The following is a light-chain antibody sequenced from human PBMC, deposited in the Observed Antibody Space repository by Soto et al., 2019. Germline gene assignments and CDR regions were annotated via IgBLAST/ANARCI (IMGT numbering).Light chain of an antibody. Sequence: QSVLTQPRSVSGSPGQSVAISCTGTSSDVGGYNYVSWYQQHPGKAPKLIIYDVTKRPSGVPDRFSGSSSGNTASLTISGLQAEDEADYFCCSYAGSYTFVFGIGTKVTVL. CDR3: CSYAGSYTFV. CDR1: SSDVGGYNY. CDR2: DVT. V-gene: IGLV2-11*01. J-gene: IGLJ1*01.